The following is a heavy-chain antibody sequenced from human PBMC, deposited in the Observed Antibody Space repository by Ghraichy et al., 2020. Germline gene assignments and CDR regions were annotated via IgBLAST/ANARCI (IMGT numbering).Heavy chain of an antibody. CDR3: AKVDYGAYSILDH. D-gene: IGHD4/OR15-4a*01. J-gene: IGHJ4*02. V-gene: IGHV3-30*18. CDR1: GFTFSSYG. CDR2: ISNDGSDK. Sequence: GGSLRLSCAASGFTFSSYGMHWVRQAPGKGLEWVAMISNDGSDKFYADSVKGRFTISRDNSKNTLFLQMNSLSAEDTAVYYCAKVDYGAYSILDHWGQGTLVAVSS.